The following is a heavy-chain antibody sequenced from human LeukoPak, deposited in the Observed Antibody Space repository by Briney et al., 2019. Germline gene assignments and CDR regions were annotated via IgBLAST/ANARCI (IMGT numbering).Heavy chain of an antibody. CDR3: AKERLAAAGFFDY. V-gene: IGHV3-30*18. Sequence: GGSLRLSCAASGLTFSSYGMHWVRQAPRKGLEWVAGISNDGSNKYYADSVKGRFTNSRDNSKNTLYLQMNSLRAEVTAVDCCAKERLAAAGFFDYWGQGTLVTVSS. CDR1: GLTFSSYG. CDR2: ISNDGSNK. D-gene: IGHD6-13*01. J-gene: IGHJ4*02.